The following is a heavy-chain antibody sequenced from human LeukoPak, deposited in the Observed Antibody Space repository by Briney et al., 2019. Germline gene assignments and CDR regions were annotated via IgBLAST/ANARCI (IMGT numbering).Heavy chain of an antibody. V-gene: IGHV4-59*08. J-gene: IGHJ5*02. D-gene: IGHD6-13*01. CDR1: GGSISSYY. CDR3: ARLIHSSSWYWVPNWFDP. CDR2: IYYSGST. Sequence: PSETLSLTCTVSGGSISSYYWSWIRQPPGKGLEWIGYIYYSGSTNYNPTLKSRVTISVDTSKNQFSLKLSSVTAADTAVYYCARLIHSSSWYWVPNWFDPWGQGTLVTVSP.